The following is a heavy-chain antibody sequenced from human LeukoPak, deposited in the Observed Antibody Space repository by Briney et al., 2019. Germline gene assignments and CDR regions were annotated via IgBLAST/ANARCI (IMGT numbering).Heavy chain of an antibody. CDR2: INTNTGSP. V-gene: IGHV7-4-1*02. CDR1: GYTFTSSA. D-gene: IGHD7-27*01. J-gene: IGHJ4*02. Sequence: ASVKVSCKASGYTFTSSAMNWVRQAPGQGLEWMGWINTNTGSPFYAQGFTGRFVLSLDTSVSTAYLQISSLKAEDTAVYYCARDLGWGSTYFDYWGQGTLVTVSS. CDR3: ARDLGWGSTYFDY.